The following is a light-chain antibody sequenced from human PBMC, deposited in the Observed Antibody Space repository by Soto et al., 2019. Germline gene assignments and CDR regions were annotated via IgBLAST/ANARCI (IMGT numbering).Light chain of an antibody. V-gene: IGLV2-11*01. CDR3: QSYDSSLSGVV. J-gene: IGLJ2*01. CDR2: GNF. CDR1: NSDVGCYDY. Sequence: QSALIQPPSVSGSPGQSVTISCTGTNSDVGCYDYVSWYRQHPGTVPKLLIYGNFNRPSGVPDRFSGSKSGTSASLAITGLQAGDEADYYCQSYDSSLSGVVFGGGTKVTVL.